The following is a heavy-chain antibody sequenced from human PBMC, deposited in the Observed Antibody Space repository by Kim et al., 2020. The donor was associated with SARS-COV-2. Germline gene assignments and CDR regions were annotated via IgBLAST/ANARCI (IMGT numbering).Heavy chain of an antibody. CDR1: AYRFTGYY. D-gene: IGHD1-7*01. Sequence: ASVKVSCKASAYRFTGYYMHWVRQAPGQGPEWMGWINPNTGGTNYAQKFLGRVTMTRDTSISTAYMELSRLRSDDTAVYYCARGEGNWNYGDWFDLWGRGTLVTVSS. CDR3: ARGEGNWNYGDWFDL. J-gene: IGHJ5*02. CDR2: INPNTGGT. V-gene: IGHV1-2*02.